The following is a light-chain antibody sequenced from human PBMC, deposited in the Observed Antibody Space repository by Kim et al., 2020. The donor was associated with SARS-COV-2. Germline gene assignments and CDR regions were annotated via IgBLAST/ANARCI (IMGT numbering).Light chain of an antibody. J-gene: IGKJ1*01. CDR3: QQFGRSSWT. CDR1: QSVSSRY. Sequence: EIVLTQSPGTLSLSPGERATLSCRASQSVSSRYFAWYQQKPGQAPRLLIYGASSRATGIPDRFSGSGSGTDFTLTIGRLEPEDFAVYYCQQFGRSSWTFGQGTKVDIK. CDR2: GAS. V-gene: IGKV3-20*01.